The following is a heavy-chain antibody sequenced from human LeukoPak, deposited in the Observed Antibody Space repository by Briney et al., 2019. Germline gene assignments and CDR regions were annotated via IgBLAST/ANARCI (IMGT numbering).Heavy chain of an antibody. CDR1: GYSISSGYY. J-gene: IGHJ5*02. V-gene: IGHV4-38-2*02. CDR2: IYTSGST. D-gene: IGHD3-10*01. CDR3: TRDSGTTGEVKFDP. Sequence: TSSETLSLTCTVSGYSISSGYYWGWIRQPPGKGLEWIGRIYTSGSTTYNPSLKSRVTMSVDTSKNQFSLKLSSVTAADTAVYFCTRDSGTTGEVKFDPWGQGTLVTVSS.